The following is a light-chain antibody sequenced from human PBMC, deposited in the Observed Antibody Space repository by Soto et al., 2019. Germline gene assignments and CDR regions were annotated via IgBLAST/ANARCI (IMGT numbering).Light chain of an antibody. J-gene: IGKJ4*01. CDR1: QSVLSSANHQNH. CDR2: WAS. CDR3: QQYYTTPLT. Sequence: DIVMTQSPDSLAVSLGERATINCKSSQSVLSSANHQNHLAWYQQKPGQPPRLLIYWASTRESGVPDRLSGGGSGTDFTLTISSLQAEDVAVYYCQQYYTTPLTFGGGTKVEI. V-gene: IGKV4-1*01.